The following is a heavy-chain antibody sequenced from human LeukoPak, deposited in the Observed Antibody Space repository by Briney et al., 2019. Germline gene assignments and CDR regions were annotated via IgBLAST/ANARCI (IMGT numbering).Heavy chain of an antibody. D-gene: IGHD3-3*01. J-gene: IGHJ6*02. CDR1: XFTXXX. Sequence: XFTXXXXHWVRQXPGQGLEWMGWINPNSGGTNYAQKFQGRVTMTRETPISTAYMELSRLRSDDTAVYYCASYITIFGLPPDYYYYGMDVWGQGTTVTVSS. V-gene: IGHV1-2*02. CDR3: ASYITIFGLPPDYYYYGMDV. CDR2: INPNSGGT.